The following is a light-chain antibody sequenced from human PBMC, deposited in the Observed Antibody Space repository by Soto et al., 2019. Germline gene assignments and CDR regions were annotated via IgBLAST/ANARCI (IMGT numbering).Light chain of an antibody. CDR3: QQSYRTPRT. CDR1: QSVNKAY. CDR2: GAS. Sequence: EIVLTQSPGTLVLSPGDRATLSFRASQSVNKAYLVWYQVKPGQAPRRLIYGASTRATGIPARFSGSGSGTEFTLTISSLQSEDFATYYCQQSYRTPRTFGQGTKVDIK. J-gene: IGKJ1*01. V-gene: IGKV3-15*01.